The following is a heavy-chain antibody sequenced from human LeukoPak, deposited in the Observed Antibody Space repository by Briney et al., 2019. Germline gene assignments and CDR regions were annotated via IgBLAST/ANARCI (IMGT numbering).Heavy chain of an antibody. CDR3: ASGASFGKLLDY. J-gene: IGHJ4*02. Sequence: GGSLRLSCAASGFTVSSNYMSWVRQAPGKGLEWVSVIYSGGSTYYADSVKGRFTIPRDNSKNTLYLQMNSLRAEDTAVYYCASGASFGKLLDYWGQGTLVTVSS. V-gene: IGHV3-66*01. CDR1: GFTVSSNY. CDR2: IYSGGST. D-gene: IGHD1-26*01.